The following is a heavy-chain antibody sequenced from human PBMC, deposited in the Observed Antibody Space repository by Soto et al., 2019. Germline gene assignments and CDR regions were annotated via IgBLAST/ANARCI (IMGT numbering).Heavy chain of an antibody. Sequence: SETLSLTCAVSGGSFSRGYWWTWVRQPPGKGLEWIGEIYDSGTRNYSPSLRGRVTISVDKSMNHFSLSLTSVTAADTAVYFCARGGGLKKKWYEGGFDSWGQGTLVTVSS. CDR1: GGSFSRGYW. J-gene: IGHJ4*02. V-gene: IGHV4-4*02. D-gene: IGHD2-8*01. CDR3: ARGGGLKKKWYEGGFDS. CDR2: IYDSGTR.